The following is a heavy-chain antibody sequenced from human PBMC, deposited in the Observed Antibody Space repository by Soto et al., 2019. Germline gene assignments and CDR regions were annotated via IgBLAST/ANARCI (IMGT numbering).Heavy chain of an antibody. V-gene: IGHV4-39*01. CDR1: GGSISSSSYY. Sequence: QLQLQESGPGLVKPSETLSLTCTVSGGSISSSSYYWGWIRQPPGKGLEWIGSIYYSGSTYYNPSLKSRVTISVDTSKNQFSLKLSSVTAADTAVYYSARRSSGWRLHAFDIWGQGTMVTVSS. CDR2: IYYSGST. J-gene: IGHJ3*02. CDR3: ARRSSGWRLHAFDI. D-gene: IGHD6-19*01.